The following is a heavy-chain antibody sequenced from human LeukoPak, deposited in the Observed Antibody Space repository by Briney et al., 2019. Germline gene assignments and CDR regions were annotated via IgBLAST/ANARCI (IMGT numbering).Heavy chain of an antibody. Sequence: NSSETLSLTCTVSGGSISYGSYYGSWIPQPAGKGLEWIGRIYTSGGTNYNPSLKSRVTISVDTSKNQFSLKLTSVTAADTAVYYCARDGGSDNYYNPFDYWGQGTLVTVSS. V-gene: IGHV4-61*02. CDR1: GGSISYGSYY. CDR3: ARDGGSDNYYNPFDY. CDR2: IYTSGGT. D-gene: IGHD3-10*01. J-gene: IGHJ4*02.